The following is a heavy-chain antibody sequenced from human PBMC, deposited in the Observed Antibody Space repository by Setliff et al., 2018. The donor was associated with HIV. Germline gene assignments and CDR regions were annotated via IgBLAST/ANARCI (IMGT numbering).Heavy chain of an antibody. CDR1: GGSISTRDW. Sequence: PSETLSLTCAVSGGSISTRDWWSWVRQPPGKGLEWIGEVYHTGLTNYNPSLKSRAIMSRDTSNNQFSLKLSSVTAADTAVYYCARPLSTSYNFWGDDFAIWGQGTMVTVSS. D-gene: IGHD3-3*01. CDR2: VYHTGLT. J-gene: IGHJ3*02. CDR3: ARPLSTSYNFWGDDFAI. V-gene: IGHV4-4*02.